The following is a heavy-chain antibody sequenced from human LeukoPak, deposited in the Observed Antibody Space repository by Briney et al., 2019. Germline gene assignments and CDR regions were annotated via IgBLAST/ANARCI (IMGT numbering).Heavy chain of an antibody. D-gene: IGHD2-15*01. CDR3: AKARDCSGGRCPRFDY. V-gene: IGHV3-23*01. J-gene: IGHJ4*02. Sequence: GGSLRLSCAASGFTFSTYDMSWVRQAPGKGLEWVSVITGSGVGTYYADSVKGRFTISRDNSKNTLYLQMNSLRAEDTALCYCAKARDCSGGRCPRFDYWGQGTLVTVSS. CDR2: ITGSGVGT. CDR1: GFTFSTYD.